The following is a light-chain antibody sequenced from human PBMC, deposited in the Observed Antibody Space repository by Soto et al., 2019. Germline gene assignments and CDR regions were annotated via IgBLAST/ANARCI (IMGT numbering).Light chain of an antibody. CDR1: QSISDT. V-gene: IGKV3-20*01. Sequence: EIVMTQSPSTLSVSPGGRATLSCRASQSISDTLAWYQQKLGQAPRLLIYGATSRATGIPDRFSGSVSGTDFTLTISRLEPEDFAVYYCQQYGRSATFTFGPGTKVDIK. CDR2: GAT. CDR3: QQYGRSATFT. J-gene: IGKJ3*01.